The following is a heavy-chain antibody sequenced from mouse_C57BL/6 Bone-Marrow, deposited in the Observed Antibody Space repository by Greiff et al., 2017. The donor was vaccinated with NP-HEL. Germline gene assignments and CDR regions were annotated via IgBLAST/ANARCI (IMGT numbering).Heavy chain of an antibody. D-gene: IGHD4-1*01. V-gene: IGHV1-81*01. CDR1: GYTFTSYG. Sequence: QVHVKQSGAELARPGASVKLSCKASGYTFTSYGISWVKQRTGQGLEWIGEIYPRSGNTYYNEKFKGKATLTADKSSSTAYMELRSLTSEGSAVYFCARGGWDVNWYFDVWGTGTTVTVSS. CDR2: IYPRSGNT. CDR3: ARGGWDVNWYFDV. J-gene: IGHJ1*03.